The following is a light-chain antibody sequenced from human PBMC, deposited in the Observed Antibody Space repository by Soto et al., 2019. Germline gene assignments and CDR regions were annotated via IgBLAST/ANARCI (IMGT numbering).Light chain of an antibody. CDR1: QTIRDNY. J-gene: IGKJ2*01. Sequence: VVMTQSPATLSVSPGKRVTLSCRASQTIRDNYLAWYQQKPGQAPRLLIFGASARATGIPDRFSGSGSGPDFTLTISSLQSGDLAVYYCQQYSSWYTFGQGTKLEIK. V-gene: IGKV3D-15*01. CDR2: GAS. CDR3: QQYSSWYT.